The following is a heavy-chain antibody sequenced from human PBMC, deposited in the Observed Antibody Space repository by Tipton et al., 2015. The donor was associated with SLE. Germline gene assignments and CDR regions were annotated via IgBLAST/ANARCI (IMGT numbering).Heavy chain of an antibody. Sequence: GSLRLSCAASGFTVSSSYMSWVRLAPGKGLEWVSVIYSGGSTYYAESVKGRFIISRDNSKNTVYLQMNSLRAEDTAVYYCARGNSGYEYDAFDIWGQGTMVTVS. CDR1: GFTVSSSY. J-gene: IGHJ3*02. V-gene: IGHV3-53*01. CDR3: ARGNSGYEYDAFDI. D-gene: IGHD5-12*01. CDR2: IYSGGST.